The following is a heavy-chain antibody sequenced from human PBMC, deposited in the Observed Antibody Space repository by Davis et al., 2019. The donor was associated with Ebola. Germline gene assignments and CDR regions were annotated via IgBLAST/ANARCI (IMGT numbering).Heavy chain of an antibody. CDR3: ARGAYYYDSSGQRGFDY. J-gene: IGHJ4*02. CDR2: INPSGGST. D-gene: IGHD3-22*01. Sequence: ASVKVSCKASGYTFTSYYMHWVRQAPGQGLEWMGIINPSGGSTSYAQKFQGRVTMTRDTSTSTVYMELSSLRSEDTAVYYCARGAYYYDSSGQRGFDYWGQGTLVTVSS. CDR1: GYTFTSYY. V-gene: IGHV1-46*01.